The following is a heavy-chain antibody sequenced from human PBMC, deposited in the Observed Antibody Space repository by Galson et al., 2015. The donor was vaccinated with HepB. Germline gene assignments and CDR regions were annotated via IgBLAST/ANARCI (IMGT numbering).Heavy chain of an antibody. V-gene: IGHV4-31*03. J-gene: IGHJ5*02. CDR1: GGSISSGGYY. CDR3: ARKDTIFGVAHSPISDWFDP. D-gene: IGHD3-3*01. CDR2: IYYSGST. Sequence: TLSLTCTVSGGSISSGGYYWSWIRQHPGKGLEWIGYIYYSGSTYYNPSLKSRVTISVDTSKNQFSLKLSSVTAADTAVYYCARKDTIFGVAHSPISDWFDPWGQGTLVTVSS.